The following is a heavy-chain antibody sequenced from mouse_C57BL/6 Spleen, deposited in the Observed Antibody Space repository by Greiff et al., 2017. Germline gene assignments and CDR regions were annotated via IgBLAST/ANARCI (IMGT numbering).Heavy chain of an antibody. V-gene: IGHV1-69*01. Sequence: QVQLQQPGAELVMPGASVKLSCKASGYTFTSYWMHWVKQRPGQGLEWIGEIDPSDSYTNYNQKFKGKSTLTVDKSSSTAYMQRSSLTSEDSAVYYCAREGYYVSSGLAYWGQGTLVTVSA. CDR2: IDPSDSYT. J-gene: IGHJ3*01. CDR1: GYTFTSYW. D-gene: IGHD1-1*01. CDR3: AREGYYVSSGLAY.